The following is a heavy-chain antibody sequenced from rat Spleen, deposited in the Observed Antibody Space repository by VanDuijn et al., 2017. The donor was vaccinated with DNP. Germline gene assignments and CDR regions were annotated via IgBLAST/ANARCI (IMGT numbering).Heavy chain of an antibody. CDR1: GFTFGDYN. CDR3: STLNYYASLSGYFDY. CDR2: IVHDGSRT. D-gene: IGHD1-12*01. Sequence: EVQLVESGGDLVQPGRSLKLSCAASGFTFGDYNMAWVRQAPKKGLEWVATIVHDGSRTYYRDSVKGRFTVSRDNTKNTLYLQMDSLRSDDTATYYCSTLNYYASLSGYFDYWGQGVMVTGSS. V-gene: IGHV5S10*01. J-gene: IGHJ2*01.